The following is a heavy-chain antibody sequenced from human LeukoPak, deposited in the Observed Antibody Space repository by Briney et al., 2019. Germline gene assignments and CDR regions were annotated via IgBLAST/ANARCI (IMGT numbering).Heavy chain of an antibody. Sequence: PGGSLRLSCAASGFTFSSYSMNWVRQAPGKGLEWVSSISSSSSYIYSAGSVKGRFTISRENAKNSMYLQMNSLRAEDTAVYYCARAEYSGYDWTDYWGQGTLVTVSS. CDR1: GFTFSSYS. D-gene: IGHD5-12*01. V-gene: IGHV3-21*01. CDR2: ISSSSSYI. CDR3: ARAEYSGYDWTDY. J-gene: IGHJ4*02.